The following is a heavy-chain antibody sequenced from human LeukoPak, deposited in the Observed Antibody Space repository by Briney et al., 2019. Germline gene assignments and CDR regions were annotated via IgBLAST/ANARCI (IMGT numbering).Heavy chain of an antibody. CDR2: IYYSGTT. V-gene: IGHV4-31*03. Sequence: SETLSLTCTVSGGSISSGDHFWSWIRQHPGKSLEWIGYIYYSGTTYYNPSLKSRVTISVDTSKNHFSLKLTSVTAADTAVYYCTRDVPRSAGYPDNWGQGTLVTVSS. CDR1: GGSISSGDHF. D-gene: IGHD2-15*01. CDR3: TRDVPRSAGYPDN. J-gene: IGHJ4*02.